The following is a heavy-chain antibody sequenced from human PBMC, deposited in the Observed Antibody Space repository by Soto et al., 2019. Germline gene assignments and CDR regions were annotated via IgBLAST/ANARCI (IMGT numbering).Heavy chain of an antibody. CDR1: GYAFTSYA. V-gene: IGHV1-3*05. CDR2: INAGNGNT. CDR3: ARGSGVVVTD. D-gene: IGHD2-2*01. Sequence: QVQLVQSGAEEKKPGASVKVSCKASGYAFTSYAMHWVRQAPGQRLEWMGWINAGNGNTKYSQKYQGRVTITTDTSAITAYMELSSLRSEDTAVYYCARGSGVVVTDWGQGALVTVS. J-gene: IGHJ4*02.